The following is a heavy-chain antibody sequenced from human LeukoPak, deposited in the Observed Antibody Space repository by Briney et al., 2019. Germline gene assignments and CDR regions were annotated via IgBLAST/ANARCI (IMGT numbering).Heavy chain of an antibody. V-gene: IGHV3-74*01. CDR2: INGDGTTT. D-gene: IGHD3-22*01. J-gene: IGHJ4*02. CDR3: ATGNYYDSRGYYTFGH. CDR1: GFTFNKYW. Sequence: GGSLRLSCAASGFTFNKYWMHWVRQAPGKGLVWVSRINGDGTTTSYADSVKGGFTMSRDTAKNTLYLQMSGLRAEDTAVYYCATGNYYDSRGYYTFGHWGQGTLVTVSS.